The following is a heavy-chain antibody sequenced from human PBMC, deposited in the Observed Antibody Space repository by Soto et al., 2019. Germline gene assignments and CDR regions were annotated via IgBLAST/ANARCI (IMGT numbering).Heavy chain of an antibody. J-gene: IGHJ4*02. Sequence: QITLEESGPTLVKPTQTLTLTCTFSGFSLSTTRVGVGWIRQPPGKALEWLALIYWDDDKRYSPSLKSRLTSTNDTVTVQVVITTTAMDTVHTVSGHRAHIDYSSYLDYWGQGTLVTVSS. V-gene: IGHV2-5*02. CDR3: AHIDYSSYLDY. D-gene: IGHD4-4*01. CDR2: IYWDDDK. CDR1: GFSLSTTRVG.